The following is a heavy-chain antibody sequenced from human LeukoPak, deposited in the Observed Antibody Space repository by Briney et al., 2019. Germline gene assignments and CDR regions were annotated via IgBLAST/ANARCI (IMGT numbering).Heavy chain of an antibody. J-gene: IGHJ4*02. V-gene: IGHV3-21*01. D-gene: IGHD2-8*02. CDR3: ARDLSEKYCIDY. CDR1: GFTFSSYS. Sequence: GGSLRLSCAASGFTFSSYSMNWVRQAPGKGLEWVSSISSSSSYIYYADSVKGRFTISRDNAKNSLYLQMNSLRAEDTAVYYCARDLSEKYCIDYWGQGTLVTVSS. CDR2: ISSSSSYI.